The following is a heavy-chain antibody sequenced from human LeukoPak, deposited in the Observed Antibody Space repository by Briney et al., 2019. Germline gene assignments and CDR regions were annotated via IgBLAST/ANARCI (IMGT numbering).Heavy chain of an antibody. Sequence: GGSLRLSCAVSGFTSSSYWMSWVRQAPGSGLEWVAKINRGESVRDYVDSVKGRFTIFRDNAKNSVYLQVNSLRGEDTAVYYCARGGESGSLDYWGQGTLVSVSS. D-gene: IGHD3-3*01. J-gene: IGHJ4*02. CDR2: INRGESVR. CDR3: ARGGESGSLDY. V-gene: IGHV3-7*01. CDR1: GFTSSSYW.